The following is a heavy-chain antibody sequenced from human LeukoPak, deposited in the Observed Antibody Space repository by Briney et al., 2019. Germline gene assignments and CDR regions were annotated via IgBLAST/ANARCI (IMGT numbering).Heavy chain of an antibody. CDR3: AREASGTKVPRPLDP. CDR2: ISAYNGDT. V-gene: IGHV1-18*01. CDR1: GYTFTSYG. Sequence: ASVKVSCKASGYTFTSYGISWVRQAPGQGLEWMGWISAYNGDTNYAQSRHCRATMNTDTSTSPAYTELTSLRSDDTAVYYGAREASGTKVPRPLDPWGQGTLVTVSS. J-gene: IGHJ5*02. D-gene: IGHD1-1*01.